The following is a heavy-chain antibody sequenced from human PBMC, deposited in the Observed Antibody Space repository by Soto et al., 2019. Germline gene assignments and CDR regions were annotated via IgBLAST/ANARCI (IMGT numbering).Heavy chain of an antibody. V-gene: IGHV4-39*01. CDR1: GGSISSSSYY. J-gene: IGHJ6*02. CDR2: IYYSGST. D-gene: IGHD7-27*01. CDR3: ARHGSNLTGPWGSIVYYYYGMDV. Sequence: TLSLTCTVSGGSISSSSYYWGWIRQPPGKGLEWIGSIYYSGSTYYNPSLKSRVTISVDTPKNQFSLKLSSVTAADTAVYYCARHGSNLTGPWGSIVYYYYGMDVWGQGTTVTVSS.